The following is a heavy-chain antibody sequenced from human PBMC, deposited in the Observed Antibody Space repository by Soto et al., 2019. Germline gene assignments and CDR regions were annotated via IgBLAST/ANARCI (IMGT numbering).Heavy chain of an antibody. J-gene: IGHJ4*02. Sequence: PGGSLRLSCAASGFTFSTYAIHWVRQAPGKGLEWVAVISYDGSNKYYADSVKGRVSISRDNSKNTVSLQMNSLRAEDTAVYYCAKDSLAVRGVLMRFEYWGQGTLVTVSS. CDR2: ISYDGSNK. V-gene: IGHV3-30*18. CDR1: GFTFSTYA. D-gene: IGHD3-10*01. CDR3: AKDSLAVRGVLMRFEY.